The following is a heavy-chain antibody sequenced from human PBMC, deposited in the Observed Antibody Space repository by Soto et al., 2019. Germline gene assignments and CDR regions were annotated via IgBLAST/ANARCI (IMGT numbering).Heavy chain of an antibody. CDR1: GFTLSSYW. CDR2: INTDGTTT. CDR3: ARGLYGDPVGFDN. V-gene: IGHV3-74*01. D-gene: IGHD4-17*01. J-gene: IGHJ4*02. Sequence: PGGSLRLSCAASGFTLSSYWMHWVRQDPRKGLVWVSRINTDGTTTNYADSVKGRFTISRDNAKNTVSLQMNGLRPEDTAVYYCARGLYGDPVGFDNWGQGSPVTVSS.